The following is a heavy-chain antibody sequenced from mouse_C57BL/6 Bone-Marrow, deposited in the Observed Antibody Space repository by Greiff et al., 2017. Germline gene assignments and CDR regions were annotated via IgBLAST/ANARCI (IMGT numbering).Heavy chain of an antibody. V-gene: IGHV2-6-1*01. J-gene: IGHJ4*01. D-gene: IGHD1-1*01. CDR3: ARQAGSSYPRYYAMDY. CDR2: IWSDGST. CDR1: GFSLTSYG. Sequence: QVQLKESGPGLVAPSQSLSITCTVSGFSLTSYGVHWVRQPPGKGLEWLVVIWSDGSTTYNSALKSRLSHSKDNSKSQVFLKMNSLQTDDTAMYYCARQAGSSYPRYYAMDYWGKGTSVTVSS.